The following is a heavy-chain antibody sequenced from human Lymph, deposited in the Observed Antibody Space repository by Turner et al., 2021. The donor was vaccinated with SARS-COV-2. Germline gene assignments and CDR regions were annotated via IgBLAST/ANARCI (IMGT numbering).Heavy chain of an antibody. CDR3: ARDSPYCSSTSCYDP. CDR1: GGTFSSYA. J-gene: IGHJ5*02. D-gene: IGHD2-2*01. CDR2: IIPILAIA. Sequence: QVKLVQSGAEVKKPGSSVKVYCKASGGTFSSYAITWVRQAPGQGLEWMGGIIPILAIANYAQKFQGRVTITADKSTSTAYMELSSLRSEDTAVYYCARDSPYCSSTSCYDPWGQGTLVTVSS. V-gene: IGHV1-69*10.